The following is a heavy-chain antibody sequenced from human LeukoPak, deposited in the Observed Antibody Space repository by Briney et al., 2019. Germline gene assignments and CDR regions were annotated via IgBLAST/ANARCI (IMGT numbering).Heavy chain of an antibody. CDR2: ISRNGVAT. J-gene: IGHJ4*02. D-gene: IGHD2-8*02. Sequence: GGSLRLSCAASGLTFADYSMHWVRQAPGKGLEWVSLISRNGVATKYADSVRGRFTISRDNSKNSLYLQMNSLRVEDTAIYYCATYRQVLLPFESWGQGTLVTVSS. CDR3: ATYRQVLLPFES. V-gene: IGHV3-43*01. CDR1: GLTFADYS.